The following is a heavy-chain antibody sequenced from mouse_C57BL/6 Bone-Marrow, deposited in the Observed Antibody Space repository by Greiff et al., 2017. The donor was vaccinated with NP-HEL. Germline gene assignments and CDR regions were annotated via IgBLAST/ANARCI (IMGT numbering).Heavy chain of an antibody. Sequence: EVQLQQSGPELVKPGASVKISCKASGYTFTDYYMNWVKQSHGKSLEWIGDINPNNGGTSYNQKFKGKATLTVDKSSSTAYMELRSLTSEDSAVYYCARTPFRPYAMDYWGQGTSVTVSS. CDR3: ARTPFRPYAMDY. CDR1: GYTFTDYY. J-gene: IGHJ4*01. CDR2: INPNNGGT. V-gene: IGHV1-26*01.